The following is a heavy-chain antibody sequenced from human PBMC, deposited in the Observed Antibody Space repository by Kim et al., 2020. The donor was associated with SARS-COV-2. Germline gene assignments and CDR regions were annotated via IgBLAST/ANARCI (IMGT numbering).Heavy chain of an antibody. CDR3: ARGRTLVLAILTTSSRFDP. V-gene: IGHV4-34*12. CDR2: IIHSGGT. D-gene: IGHD6-13*01. Sequence: SETLSLTCAVYGGSFSGYYWSWIRQPPGKGLEWIGEIIHSGGTNYNPSLKSRATISIDTSKNQFSLKLNSVTAADTAVYYCARGRTLVLAILTTSSRFDPWGQRNLVTVSS. J-gene: IGHJ5*02. CDR1: GGSFSGYY.